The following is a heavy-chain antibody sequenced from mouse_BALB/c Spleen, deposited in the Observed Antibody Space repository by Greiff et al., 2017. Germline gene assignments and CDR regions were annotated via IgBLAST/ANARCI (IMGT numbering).Heavy chain of an antibody. Sequence: VQLQQSGAELVKPGASVKLSCTASGFNITDTYMHWVKQRPEQGLEWIGRIDPANGNTKYDPKFQGKATITADTSSNTAYLQLSSLTSEDTAVYSWYREDGNFAYWGQGTLVTVSA. J-gene: IGHJ3*01. CDR3: YREDGNFAY. CDR2: IDPANGNT. V-gene: IGHV14-3*02. CDR1: GFNITDTY. D-gene: IGHD2-1*01.